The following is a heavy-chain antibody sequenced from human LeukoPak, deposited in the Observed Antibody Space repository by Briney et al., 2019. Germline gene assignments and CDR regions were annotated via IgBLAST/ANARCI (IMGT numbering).Heavy chain of an antibody. D-gene: IGHD6-13*01. Sequence: GGSLRLSCVASGFNFGSYAMSWVRQVPGKGLEWVSGISNSGGSTYYADSVKGRFTISRDNSKNTLYMEMNSLRADDTAVYYCAKWKGASWLTYGMDVWGQGTTVTVSS. CDR2: ISNSGGST. CDR3: AKWKGASWLTYGMDV. J-gene: IGHJ6*02. CDR1: GFNFGSYA. V-gene: IGHV3-23*01.